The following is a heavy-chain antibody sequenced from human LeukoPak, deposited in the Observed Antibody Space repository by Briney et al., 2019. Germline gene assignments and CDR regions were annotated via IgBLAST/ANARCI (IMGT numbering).Heavy chain of an antibody. J-gene: IGHJ4*02. D-gene: IGHD3-22*01. CDR3: VRIWGYSFDY. Sequence: GGSLRLSCTASGFTFSSYWMHWVRQAPGKGLEWVSYIFTSGSTIFYADSVKGRFTISRDNAKNSLYLQMNSLRAEDTAVYYCVRIWGYSFDYWGQGTLVTVSS. CDR2: IFTSGSTI. CDR1: GFTFSSYW. V-gene: IGHV3-48*01.